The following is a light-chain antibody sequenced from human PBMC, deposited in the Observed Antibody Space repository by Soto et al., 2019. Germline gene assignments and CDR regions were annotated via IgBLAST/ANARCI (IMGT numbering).Light chain of an antibody. CDR2: TAS. CDR3: QQTYTLPRT. CDR1: QTVSKY. V-gene: IGKV1-39*01. J-gene: IGKJ1*01. Sequence: DIRMTQSAASLSASFGDRVTIVWRASQTVSKYVNWYQQKPGKVPDLLIYTASTLYSGVPSRFSGRGSGTEFNLTISSLQTEDFATYYCQQTYTLPRTFAQGTKVDIK.